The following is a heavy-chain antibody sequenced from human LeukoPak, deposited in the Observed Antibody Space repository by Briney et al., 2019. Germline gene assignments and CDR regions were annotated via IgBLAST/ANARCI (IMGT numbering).Heavy chain of an antibody. CDR2: INHSGST. Sequence: PSETLSLTCAVYGGSFSGYYWSWIRQPPGKGLEWIGEINHSGSTNYNPSLKSRVTISVDTSKNQFSLKLSSVTAADTAVYYCARLAVNFDYWGQGTLVTVSS. D-gene: IGHD3-16*02. CDR1: GGSFSGYY. V-gene: IGHV4-34*01. J-gene: IGHJ4*02. CDR3: ARLAVNFDY.